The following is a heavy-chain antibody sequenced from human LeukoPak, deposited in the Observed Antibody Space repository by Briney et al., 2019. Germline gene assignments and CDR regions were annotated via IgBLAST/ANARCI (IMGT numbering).Heavy chain of an antibody. J-gene: IGHJ5*02. CDR3: ARAPRAYYDFWSGYPYPS. Sequence: GGSLRLSCAASGFTFSSYSMNWVRQAPGKGLEWVSSISSSSSYIYYADSVKGRFTISRDNAKNSLYLQMNSLRAEDTAVYYCARAPRAYYDFWSGYPYPSWGQGTLVTVSS. CDR1: GFTFSSYS. CDR2: ISSSSSYI. V-gene: IGHV3-21*01. D-gene: IGHD3-3*01.